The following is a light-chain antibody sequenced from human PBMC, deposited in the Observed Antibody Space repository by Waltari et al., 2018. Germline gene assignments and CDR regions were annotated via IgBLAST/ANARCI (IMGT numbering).Light chain of an antibody. CDR2: KAS. CDR3: QHYDTYPIT. J-gene: IGKJ5*01. CDR1: QSISIW. V-gene: IGKV1-5*03. Sequence: TCRARQSISIWLAWYQQKPGKAPNLLIYKASTLGSGVPSRFSGSGSGTEFTLTISSLQPDDFATYYCQHYDTYPITFGQGTRLEIK.